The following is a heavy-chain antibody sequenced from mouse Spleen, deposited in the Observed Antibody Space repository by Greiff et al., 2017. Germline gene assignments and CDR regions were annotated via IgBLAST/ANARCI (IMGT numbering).Heavy chain of an antibody. D-gene: IGHD1-2*01. J-gene: IGHJ4*01. V-gene: IGHV1-64*01. CDR2: IHPNSGST. CDR3: AKDKTTAYYYAMDY. CDR1: GYTFTSYW. Sequence: VQLQQPGAELVKPGASVKLSCKASGYTFTSYWMHWVKQRPGQGLEWIGMIHPNSGSTNYNEKFKSKATLTVDKSSSTAYMQLSSLTSEDSAVYYCAKDKTTAYYYAMDYWGQGTSVTVSS.